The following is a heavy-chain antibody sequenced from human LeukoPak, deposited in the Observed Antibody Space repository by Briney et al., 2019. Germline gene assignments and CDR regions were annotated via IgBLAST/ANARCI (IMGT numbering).Heavy chain of an antibody. CDR3: ARGQEITMIVVVITTVPTPAFDI. D-gene: IGHD3-22*01. Sequence: SETLSLTCAVYGGSFSGYYWSWIRQPPGKGLEWIEEINHSGSTNYNPSLKSRVTISVDTSKNQFSLKLSSVTAADTAVYYCARGQEITMIVVVITTVPTPAFDIWGQGTMVTVSS. CDR2: INHSGST. V-gene: IGHV4-34*01. J-gene: IGHJ3*02. CDR1: GGSFSGYY.